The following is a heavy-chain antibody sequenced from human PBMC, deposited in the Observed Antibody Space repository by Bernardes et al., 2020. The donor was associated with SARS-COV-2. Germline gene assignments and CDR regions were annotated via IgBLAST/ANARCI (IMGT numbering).Heavy chain of an antibody. J-gene: IGHJ1*01. D-gene: IGHD1-26*01. V-gene: IGHV1-18*01. CDR1: GYTFSSYG. Sequence: ASVKVSCKTSGYTFSSYGVSWVRQAPGQGLEWMGWVTTYNGDTNYAQKFQGRVTMTTDTSTSTAYMELRSLTSDDTAVYYCARDKATVAEYSQHWGQGTLVTVSS. CDR2: VTTYNGDT. CDR3: ARDKATVAEYSQH.